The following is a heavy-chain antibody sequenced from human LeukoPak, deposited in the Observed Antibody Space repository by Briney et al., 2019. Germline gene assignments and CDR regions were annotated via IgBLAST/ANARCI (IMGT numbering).Heavy chain of an antibody. CDR2: IWYDGSNK. CDR3: ARDAGYCSGGSCYPGQFDY. Sequence: GRSLRLSCAASGFTFSSYGMHWVRQAPGKGLEWVAVIWYDGSNKYYADSVKGRFTISRDNSKNTLYLQMNSLRAEDTAVHYCARDAGYCSGGSCYPGQFDYWGQGTLVTVSS. J-gene: IGHJ4*02. CDR1: GFTFSSYG. V-gene: IGHV3-33*01. D-gene: IGHD2-15*01.